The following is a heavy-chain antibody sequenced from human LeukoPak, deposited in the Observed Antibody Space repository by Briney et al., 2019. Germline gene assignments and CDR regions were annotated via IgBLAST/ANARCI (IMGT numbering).Heavy chain of an antibody. CDR1: GFTFSSYS. Sequence: GGSLRLSCAASGFTFSSYSMNWVRQAPGKGLEWVSSISSSSSYIYYADSVEGRFTISRDNAKNSLYLQMNSLRAEDTAVYYCASSSSPFDYWGQGTLVTVSS. CDR3: ASSSSPFDY. D-gene: IGHD2-2*01. CDR2: ISSSSSYI. J-gene: IGHJ4*02. V-gene: IGHV3-21*01.